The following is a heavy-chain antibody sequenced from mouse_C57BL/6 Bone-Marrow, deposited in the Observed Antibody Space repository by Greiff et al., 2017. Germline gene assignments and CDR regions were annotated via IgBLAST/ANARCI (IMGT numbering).Heavy chain of an antibody. CDR2: IYPGNSDT. CDR3: TKGRVVATGFDY. J-gene: IGHJ2*01. CDR1: GYTFTSCW. V-gene: IGHV1-5*01. Sequence: VQLQQSGTVLARPGASVKMSCKTSGYTFTSCWMHWVKQRPGQGLEWIGAIYPGNSDTSYNQKFKGKAKLTAVTSASTAYMELSSLTNEDSAVYYCTKGRVVATGFDYWGQGTTLTVSS. D-gene: IGHD1-1*01.